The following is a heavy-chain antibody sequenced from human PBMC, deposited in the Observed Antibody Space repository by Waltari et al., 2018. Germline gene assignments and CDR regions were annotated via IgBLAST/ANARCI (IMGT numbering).Heavy chain of an antibody. CDR1: GFTFSSFW. CDR3: ARVSRRTYRSPVPGRHYYYGMDV. Sequence: EEQLVESGGGLVQPGDSLRLSCAASGFTFSSFWMNRVRQAPGKGPLGVSRISTDARDTTYADSGKGRFTISRDNARNTLYLQMNRLRAEDTAVYFCARVSRRTYRSPVPGRHYYYGMDVWGQGTTVTVSS. V-gene: IGHV3-74*03. CDR2: ISTDARDT. D-gene: IGHD1-1*01. J-gene: IGHJ6*02.